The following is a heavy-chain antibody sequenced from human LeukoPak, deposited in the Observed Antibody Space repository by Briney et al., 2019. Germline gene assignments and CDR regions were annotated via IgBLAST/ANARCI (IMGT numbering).Heavy chain of an antibody. CDR3: ATDSGSTSPPNRAFDI. CDR2: FDPEDGET. CDR1: GYTLTELS. Sequence: ASVKVSCKVSGYTLTELSMHWVRQAPGKGLEWMGGFDPEDGETIYAQKFQGRVTMTEDTSTDTAYMELSSLRSEDTAAYYCATDSGSTSPPNRAFDIWGQGTMVTVSS. V-gene: IGHV1-24*01. D-gene: IGHD2-2*01. J-gene: IGHJ3*02.